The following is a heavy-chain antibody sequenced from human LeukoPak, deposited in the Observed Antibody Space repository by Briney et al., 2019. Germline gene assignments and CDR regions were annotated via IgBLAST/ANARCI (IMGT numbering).Heavy chain of an antibody. CDR3: ARGRYCSGGSCYYLTEYFQH. CDR1: GYTFTSYD. V-gene: IGHV1-8*01. J-gene: IGHJ1*01. CDR2: MNPNSGNT. Sequence: GASVKVSCKASGYTFTSYDINWVRQANGLALEWIGWMNPNSGNTGYAQKFQGRVTMTRNTSISTAYMELSSLRSEDTAVYYCARGRYCSGGSCYYLTEYFQHWGQGTLVTVSS. D-gene: IGHD2-15*01.